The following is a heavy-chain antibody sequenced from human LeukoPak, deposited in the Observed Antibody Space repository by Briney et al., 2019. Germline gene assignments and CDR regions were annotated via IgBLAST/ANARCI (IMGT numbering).Heavy chain of an antibody. J-gene: IGHJ4*02. V-gene: IGHV3-33*01. D-gene: IGHD6-13*01. CDR2: IWYDGSNK. Sequence: GGSLRLSCAASGFTFSSYGMHWVRQAPGKGLEWVAVIWYDGSNKYYADSVKGRFTISRDNSKNTLYLQMSSLRAEDTAVYYCARDTTQIAAAGTFDYWGQGTLVTVSS. CDR3: ARDTTQIAAAGTFDY. CDR1: GFTFSSYG.